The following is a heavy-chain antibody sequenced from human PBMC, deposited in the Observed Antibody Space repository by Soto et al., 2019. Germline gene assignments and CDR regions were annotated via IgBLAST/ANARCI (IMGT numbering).Heavy chain of an antibody. CDR3: ARDRSNSPDYFDY. CDR2: IYHSGKT. D-gene: IGHD2-15*01. Sequence: SETLSLTCTVSGGSVSSDEYYWTWIRQPPGKGLEWVGYIYHSGKTNYNPSLNSRLTISLDTSKNQFSLKLTSVSAADTAVYYCARDRSNSPDYFDYWGQGTLVTVSS. J-gene: IGHJ4*02. V-gene: IGHV4-30-4*01. CDR1: GGSVSSDEYY.